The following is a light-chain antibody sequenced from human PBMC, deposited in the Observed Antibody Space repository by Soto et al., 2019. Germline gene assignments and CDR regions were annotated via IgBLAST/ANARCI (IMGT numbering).Light chain of an antibody. CDR3: QQYNSMLS. V-gene: IGKV1-33*01. CDR1: HDVSRN. J-gene: IGKJ4*01. CDR2: DAS. Sequence: DIQMTQSPSSLSASEGDRVTITCQSSHDVSRNLNWFQQKPGEDPQLLIYDASNLERGVPSRFSGSGSGTDFTLTISSLQPEDVATYYCQQYNSMLSFGGGTKVEIK.